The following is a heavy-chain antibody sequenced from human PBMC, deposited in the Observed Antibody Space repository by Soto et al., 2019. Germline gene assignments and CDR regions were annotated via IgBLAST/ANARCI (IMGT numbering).Heavy chain of an antibody. CDR2: INPSGGST. J-gene: IGHJ4*02. Sequence: ASVKVSCKASGYTFTSYYMHWVLQAPGQGLEWMGIINPSGGSTSYAQKFQGRVTITADESTSTAYMELSSLRSEDTAVYYCATSNWNGLIDYWGQGTLVTVSS. V-gene: IGHV1-46*01. CDR3: ATSNWNGLIDY. CDR1: GYTFTSYY. D-gene: IGHD1-1*01.